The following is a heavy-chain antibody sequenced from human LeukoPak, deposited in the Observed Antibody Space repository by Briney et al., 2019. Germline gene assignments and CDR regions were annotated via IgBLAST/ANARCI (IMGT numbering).Heavy chain of an antibody. CDR3: ARDLSVGSKPDLGFDY. CDR1: GFTFSSYS. D-gene: IGHD1-26*01. J-gene: IGHJ4*02. CDR2: ISSSSRYI. Sequence: GGPLRLSCAASGFTFSSYSMNWVRQAPGKGLEWVSSISSSSRYIYYTDSVKGRFTISRDNAKNSLYLQMNSLRAEDTAVYYCARDLSVGSKPDLGFDYWGQGTLVTVSS. V-gene: IGHV3-21*01.